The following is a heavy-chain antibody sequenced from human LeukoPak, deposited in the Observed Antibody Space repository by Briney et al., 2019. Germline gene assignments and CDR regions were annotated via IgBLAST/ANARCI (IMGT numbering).Heavy chain of an antibody. D-gene: IGHD3-10*01. CDR3: ARGGFTTMVRGVIITLDAFDI. CDR1: GYSFTNYY. V-gene: IGHV1-46*01. J-gene: IGHJ3*02. CDR2: INPGGGTT. Sequence: ASVKVSCKASGYSFTNYYLHWVRQAPGQGFEWKGIINPGGGTTTYAQKFQGRVTMTRDTSTSTVYMELSSLRSEDTAVYYCARGGFTTMVRGVIITLDAFDIWGQGTMVTVSS.